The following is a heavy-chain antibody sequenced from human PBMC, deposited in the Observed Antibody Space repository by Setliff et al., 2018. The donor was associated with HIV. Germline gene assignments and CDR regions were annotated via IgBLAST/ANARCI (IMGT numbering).Heavy chain of an antibody. CDR1: GYTFTDYN. Sequence: ASVKVSCKASGYTFTDYNIAWLRQAPGQGLEWVGWISTFNGNTDSAQRLQGRVTMTTDTSTSTAYMELRSLRSDDRAVYYCARAAYCSGGVRFHRPYFDQWGQGSLVTVSS. J-gene: IGHJ4*02. D-gene: IGHD2-15*01. V-gene: IGHV1-18*01. CDR2: ISTFNGNT. CDR3: ARAAYCSGGVRFHRPYFDQ.